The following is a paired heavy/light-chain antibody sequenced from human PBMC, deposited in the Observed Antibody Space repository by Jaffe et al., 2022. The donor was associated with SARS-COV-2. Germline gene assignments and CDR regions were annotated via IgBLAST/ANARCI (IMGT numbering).Light chain of an antibody. V-gene: IGLV3-1*01. J-gene: IGLJ2*01. CDR1: NLGDKY. CDR2: QDN. CDR3: QAWDSSVVV. Sequence: SYELTQPPSVSVSTGQTASITCSGDNLGDKYAHWYQQKPGQSPLLVIYQDNKRPSGIPERFSGSNSGNTATLTISGTQALDEADYYCQAWDSSVVVFGAGTKLTVL.
Heavy chain of an antibody. V-gene: IGHV5-51*01. CDR2: IYPGDSDT. J-gene: IGHJ3*01. D-gene: IGHD2-8*02. Sequence: ELQLVQSGAEVKKPGESLKISCEGSGYSFSNYWIAWVRQLPGKGLECMGIIYPGDSDTRYTPSSQGQVTMSADKSTSTAYLQWSSLEASDTAMYYCARGFDPTGGHHPLPRDAFDLWGQGTMVTVSS. CDR3: ARGFDPTGGHHPLPRDAFDL. CDR1: GYSFSNYW.